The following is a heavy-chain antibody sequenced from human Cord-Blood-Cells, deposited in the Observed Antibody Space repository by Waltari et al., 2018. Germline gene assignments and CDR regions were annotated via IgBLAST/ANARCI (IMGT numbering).Heavy chain of an antibody. V-gene: IGHV1-69*01. CDR3: ARGLNWGNRYFDL. CDR1: SYA. Sequence: SYAISWVQQAPGQGLEWMGGIIPIFGTANYAQKFQGRVTITADESTSTAYMELSSLRSEDTAVYYCARGLNWGNRYFDLWGRGTLVTVSS. CDR2: IIPIFGTA. J-gene: IGHJ2*01. D-gene: IGHD7-27*01.